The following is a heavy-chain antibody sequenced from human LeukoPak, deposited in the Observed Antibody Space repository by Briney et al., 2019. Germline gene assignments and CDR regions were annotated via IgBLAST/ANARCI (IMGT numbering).Heavy chain of an antibody. CDR1: GGSFNGYY. V-gene: IGHV4-34*01. Sequence: NPSETLSLTCAVYGGSFNGYYWSWIRQPPGKGLEWIGEINHSGSTNYSPSLKSRVTISVDTSKNQFSLKLSSVTAADTAVYYCAGAFGESQTFDYWGQGTLVTVSS. CDR2: INHSGST. CDR3: AGAFGESQTFDY. J-gene: IGHJ4*02. D-gene: IGHD3-10*01.